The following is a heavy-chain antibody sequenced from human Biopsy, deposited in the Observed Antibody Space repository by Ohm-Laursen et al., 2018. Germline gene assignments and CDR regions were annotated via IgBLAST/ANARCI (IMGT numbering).Heavy chain of an antibody. D-gene: IGHD2-15*01. Sequence: GSSVKVSCKASGYNFDIYPLFWVRQAPGQGFEWMGGIVPLFETTDSEQKFQGRVTITADRSTTTAYIELSGLTSEDTAIYYCAKAGQTSGEYVVPRHFDSWGQGTRVTVSS. CDR2: IVPLFETT. J-gene: IGHJ4*02. V-gene: IGHV1-69*06. CDR3: AKAGQTSGEYVVPRHFDS. CDR1: GYNFDIYP.